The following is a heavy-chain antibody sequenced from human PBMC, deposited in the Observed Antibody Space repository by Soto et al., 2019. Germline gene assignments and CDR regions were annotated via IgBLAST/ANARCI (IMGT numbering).Heavy chain of an antibody. J-gene: IGHJ6*02. Sequence: PGGSLRLSCAASGFTFSSYAMHWVRQAPGKGLEYVSAISSNGGSTYYANSVKGRFTISRDNSKNTLYLQMGSLRAEDMAVYYCARSITMVRTTYYYYGMDVWGQGTTVTVSS. D-gene: IGHD3-10*01. CDR2: ISSNGGST. V-gene: IGHV3-64*01. CDR3: ARSITMVRTTYYYYGMDV. CDR1: GFTFSSYA.